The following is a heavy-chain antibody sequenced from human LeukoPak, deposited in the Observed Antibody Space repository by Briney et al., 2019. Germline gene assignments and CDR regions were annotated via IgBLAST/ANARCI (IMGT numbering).Heavy chain of an antibody. Sequence: GGSLRLSCAASGFTFSSYAMHWVRQAPGKGLEWVAVISYDGSNKYYADSVKGRFTISRDNSKHTLYLQMNSLRAEDTAVYYCARASFVVVPAADAFDIWGQGTMVTVSS. D-gene: IGHD2-2*01. V-gene: IGHV3-30*01. CDR1: GFTFSSYA. J-gene: IGHJ3*02. CDR2: ISYDGSNK. CDR3: ARASFVVVPAADAFDI.